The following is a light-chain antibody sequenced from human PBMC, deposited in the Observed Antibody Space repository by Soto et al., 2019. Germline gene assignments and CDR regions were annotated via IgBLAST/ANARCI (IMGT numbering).Light chain of an antibody. Sequence: EVVLTQSPATLSLSPGDRAALSCKASQSVHNFLAWYQQKPGQAPRLLIYGACNRAAGISDRFSGSGSGTDFTLTIDSLEPEDFAVYYCQQRSNWPPITFGQGTRLDMK. CDR2: GAC. J-gene: IGKJ5*01. V-gene: IGKV3-11*01. CDR1: QSVHNF. CDR3: QQRSNWPPIT.